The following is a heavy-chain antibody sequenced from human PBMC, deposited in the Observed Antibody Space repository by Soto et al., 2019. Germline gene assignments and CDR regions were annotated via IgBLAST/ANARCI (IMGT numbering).Heavy chain of an antibody. Sequence: GGSLRLSCTASGFTFGDYAMSWFRQAPGKGLEWVGFIRSKAYGGTTEYAASVKGRFTISRDDSKSIAYLQMNSLKTEDTAVYYCTRAHIVVVVAAEYFDYWGQGTLVTVSS. CDR3: TRAHIVVVVAAEYFDY. CDR2: IRSKAYGGTT. CDR1: GFTFGDYA. D-gene: IGHD2-15*01. V-gene: IGHV3-49*03. J-gene: IGHJ4*02.